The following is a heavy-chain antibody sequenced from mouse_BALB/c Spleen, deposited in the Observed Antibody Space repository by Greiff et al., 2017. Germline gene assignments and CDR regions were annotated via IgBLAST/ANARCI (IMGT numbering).Heavy chain of an antibody. CDR3: ARGWDYYAMDY. CDR2: ISSGGST. J-gene: IGHJ4*01. CDR1: GFTFSSYA. V-gene: IGHV5-6-5*01. Sequence: EVQRVESGGGLVKPGGSLKLSCAASGFTFSSYAMSWVRQTPEKRLEWVASISSGGSTYYPDSVKGRFTISRDNARNILYLQMSSLRSEDTAMYYCARGWDYYAMDYWGQGTSVTVSS. D-gene: IGHD4-1*01.